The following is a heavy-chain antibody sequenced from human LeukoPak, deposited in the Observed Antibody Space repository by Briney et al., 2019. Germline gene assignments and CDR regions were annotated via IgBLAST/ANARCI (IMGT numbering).Heavy chain of an antibody. CDR3: ARHGGYSSSAAY. D-gene: IGHD6-6*01. V-gene: IGHV4-4*09. Sequence: PSETLSLTCTVAGGSISGYYWSWIRQPPGKGLEWIGYIYTTGTTNYNPSLKSRVTISVDTSKNQFSLKLNSVTAADTAVYYCARHGGYSSSAAYWGQGALVTVSS. CDR2: IYTTGTT. CDR1: GGSISGYY. J-gene: IGHJ4*02.